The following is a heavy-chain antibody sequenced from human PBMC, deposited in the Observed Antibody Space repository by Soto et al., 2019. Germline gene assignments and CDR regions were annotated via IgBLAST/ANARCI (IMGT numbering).Heavy chain of an antibody. Sequence: ASVKVSCKASGYTFTSYYMHWVRQAPGQGLEWMGIINPSGGSTSYAQKFQGRVTMTRDTSTSTVYMELSSLRSEDSAIYFCVRGSKDSYPGSRIFDFWGRGTLVTVSS. CDR1: GYTFTSYY. CDR2: INPSGGST. D-gene: IGHD3-10*01. CDR3: VRGSKDSYPGSRIFDF. J-gene: IGHJ4*02. V-gene: IGHV1-46*01.